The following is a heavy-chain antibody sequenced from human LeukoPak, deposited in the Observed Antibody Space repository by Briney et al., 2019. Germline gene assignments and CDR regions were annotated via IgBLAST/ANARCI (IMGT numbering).Heavy chain of an antibody. CDR2: ISGSGGNT. D-gene: IGHD3-22*01. J-gene: IGHJ1*01. CDR3: AKDNYDSSGYYYGYFQH. Sequence: GGSLRLSCAASGFTFSSYAMSWVRQAPGKGLEWVSAISGSGGNTYYADSVKGRFTISRDNSRNTLYLQMNSLRAEDTAVYYCAKDNYDSSGYYYGYFQHWGQGTLVTVSS. CDR1: GFTFSSYA. V-gene: IGHV3-23*01.